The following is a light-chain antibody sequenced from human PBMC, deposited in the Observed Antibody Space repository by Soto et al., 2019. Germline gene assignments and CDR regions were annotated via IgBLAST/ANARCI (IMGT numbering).Light chain of an antibody. V-gene: IGKV3-15*01. CDR3: QQYDNSPRT. CDR1: QSVSSN. Sequence: EIVMTQSPATLSVSPGERATLSCWASQSVSSNLAWYQQKSGQAPRLLMYGASTRASGIPARFSGSGSGTEFTLTISSLRSEDFAVYYCQQYDNSPRTLGQGTKVDSK. CDR2: GAS. J-gene: IGKJ1*01.